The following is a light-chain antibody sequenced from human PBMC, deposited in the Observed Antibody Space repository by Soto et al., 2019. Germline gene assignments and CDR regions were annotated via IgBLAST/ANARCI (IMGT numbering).Light chain of an antibody. V-gene: IGLV2-18*02. CDR1: SSDVGSYNR. Sequence: QSALTQPPSVSGSPGQSVTISCTGTSSDVGSYNRVSWYQQPPGTAPKLMIYEVSNRPSGVPDRFSGSKSGNTASLTISGLQGEDEPVYYCGSYTSGSTVFGGGPKATVL. CDR2: EVS. CDR3: GSYTSGSTV. J-gene: IGLJ2*01.